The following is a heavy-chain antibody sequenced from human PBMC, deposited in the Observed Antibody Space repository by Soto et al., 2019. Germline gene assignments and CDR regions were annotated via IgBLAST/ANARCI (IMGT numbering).Heavy chain of an antibody. Sequence: QVQLQESGPGLVKPSQTLSLTCTVSGGSISSSGYYWSWIRQHPGKGLEWIGYIYYSGRTYYNPSLESRVTISVDTSKNQFSRKLSSVTAADTAVYYCARGGSGGEDPWGQGTLVTVSS. D-gene: IGHD2-21*01. CDR2: IYYSGRT. CDR1: GGSISSSGYY. CDR3: ARGGSGGEDP. J-gene: IGHJ5*02. V-gene: IGHV4-31*03.